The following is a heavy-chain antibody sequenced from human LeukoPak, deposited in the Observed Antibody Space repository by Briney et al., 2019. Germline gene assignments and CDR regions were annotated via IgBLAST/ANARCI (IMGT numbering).Heavy chain of an antibody. D-gene: IGHD2-15*01. Sequence: PGGSLRLSCAASAFTFSSYAMSWVRQAPGKGLEWVSAICGSGGNTYYADSVKGRFTISSDNSKDTLYLQMNSLRAEDTAVYYCAKVTCSGGNCWPHYYYGMDVWGQGTTVTVSS. V-gene: IGHV3-23*01. J-gene: IGHJ6*02. CDR2: ICGSGGNT. CDR1: AFTFSSYA. CDR3: AKVTCSGGNCWPHYYYGMDV.